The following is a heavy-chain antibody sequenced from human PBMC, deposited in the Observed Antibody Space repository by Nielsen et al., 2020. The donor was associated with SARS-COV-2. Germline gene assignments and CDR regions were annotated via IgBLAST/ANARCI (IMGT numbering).Heavy chain of an antibody. CDR1: GYTFRNYD. CDR2: IYTDGST. D-gene: IGHD7-27*01. CDR3: ARDNWGRMDV. V-gene: IGHV3-66*01. Sequence: GESLKISCAGSGYTFRNYDMSWVRQAAGKGLDWVSVIYTDGSTSHADSVKGRFTISRDNSKNTLYLQMNSLRAEDTAVYYCARDNWGRMDVWGQGTTVTVSS. J-gene: IGHJ6*02.